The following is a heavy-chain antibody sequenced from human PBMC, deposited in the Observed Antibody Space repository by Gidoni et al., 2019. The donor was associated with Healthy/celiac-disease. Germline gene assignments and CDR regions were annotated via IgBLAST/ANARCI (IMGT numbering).Heavy chain of an antibody. CDR2: IKQDGSEK. CDR3: ARVVTTGAFDI. J-gene: IGHJ3*02. D-gene: IGHD4-4*01. CDR1: GFTFSSYW. V-gene: IGHV3-7*01. Sequence: EVQLVESGGGLVQPGGSPRLSCAASGFTFSSYWMSWVRQAPGKGLEWVANIKQDGSEKYYVDSVKGRFTISRDNAKNSLYLQMNSLRAEDTAVYYCARVVTTGAFDIWGQGTMVTVSS.